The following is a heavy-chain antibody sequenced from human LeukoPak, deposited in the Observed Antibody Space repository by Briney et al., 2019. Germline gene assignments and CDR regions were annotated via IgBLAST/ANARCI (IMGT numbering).Heavy chain of an antibody. CDR2: IKSKTDGGAT. V-gene: IGHV3-15*01. J-gene: IGHJ4*02. D-gene: IGHD6-13*01. Sequence: GGSLRLSCAASGFTFRNAWMSWVRQAPGKGLEWVGRIKSKTDGGATDYAAPMKDRFTISRDDSKNTLYLQMNSLKTEDTAVYYCTTWQSSIWYWGQGTLVTVSS. CDR1: GFTFRNAW. CDR3: TTWQSSIWY.